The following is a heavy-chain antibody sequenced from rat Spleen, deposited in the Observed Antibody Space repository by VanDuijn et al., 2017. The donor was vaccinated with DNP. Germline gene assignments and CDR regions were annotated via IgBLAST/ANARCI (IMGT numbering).Heavy chain of an antibody. Sequence: EVQLVESGGGVVQPGRSLKLSCAASGFDFNTYAMTWVRQVPGKGLDWVATISIKTHNFATLYADSVKERFTISRDDSQSMVYLQMNNLKTEDTALYYCTRITPFDYWGQGVMVTVSS. J-gene: IGHJ2*01. CDR1: GFDFNTYA. D-gene: IGHD1-10*01. CDR2: ISIKTHNFAT. CDR3: TRITPFDY. V-gene: IGHV10-4*01.